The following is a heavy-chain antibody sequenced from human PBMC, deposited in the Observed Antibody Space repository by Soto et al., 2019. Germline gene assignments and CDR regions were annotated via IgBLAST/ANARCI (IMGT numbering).Heavy chain of an antibody. CDR3: ATRITVFGLLIPPFDP. D-gene: IGHD3-3*01. Sequence: PSQTLSLTYAVYGGSVNGFYWNWISQTHGKGLEWIGEINHTGGTHYNPSLKSRVTMSVDTSKNQFSLRLSSVTAADTAIYYCATRITVFGLLIPPFDPWGQGTQVTVSS. CDR2: INHTGGT. V-gene: IGHV4-34*01. J-gene: IGHJ5*02. CDR1: GGSVNGFY.